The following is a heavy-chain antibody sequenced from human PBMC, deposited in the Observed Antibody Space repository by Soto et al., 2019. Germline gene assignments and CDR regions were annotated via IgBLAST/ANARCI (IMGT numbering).Heavy chain of an antibody. J-gene: IGHJ2*01. Sequence: QVQLQQWGAGLLKPSETLSLTCAVYGGSFSGYYWSWIRQPPGKGLERSGEINHSGSTNYNPSLKRRVTISVDTSKNKFSLKLRSVTAADPAVYYCACRRITMVRGVTCGYCDLWGRGTLGTVSS. CDR1: GGSFSGYY. CDR3: ACRRITMVRGVTCGYCDL. D-gene: IGHD3-10*01. V-gene: IGHV4-34*01. CDR2: INHSGST.